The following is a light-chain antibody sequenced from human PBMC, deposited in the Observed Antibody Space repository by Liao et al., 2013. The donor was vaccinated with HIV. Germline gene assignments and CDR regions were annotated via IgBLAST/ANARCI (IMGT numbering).Light chain of an antibody. CDR3: QAWDTGTGV. Sequence: YVLTQPPSVSVAPGQTAVMTCGGNNIRSRGVHWYQQRPGQAPVLVMYYDQNRPSGIPERISGSISGNTATLTISGAQALDEADYYCQAWDTGTGVFGTGTKV. V-gene: IGLV3-21*01. CDR1: NIRSRG. J-gene: IGLJ1*01. CDR2: YDQ.